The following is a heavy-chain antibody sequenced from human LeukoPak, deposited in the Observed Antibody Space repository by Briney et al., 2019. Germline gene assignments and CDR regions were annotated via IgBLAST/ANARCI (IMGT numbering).Heavy chain of an antibody. V-gene: IGHV3-23*01. J-gene: IGHJ1*01. Sequence: GSLRLSCAASGFTFSSHGMNWVRQAPGKGLEWVSGISPSGGITYYTDSVKGRFAISRDNSKNTVSLQMNSLRGDDTAVYYCAKDDAWGRYKDWGQGTLVTVSS. CDR1: GFTFSSHG. D-gene: IGHD3-16*01. CDR2: ISPSGGIT. CDR3: AKDDAWGRYKD.